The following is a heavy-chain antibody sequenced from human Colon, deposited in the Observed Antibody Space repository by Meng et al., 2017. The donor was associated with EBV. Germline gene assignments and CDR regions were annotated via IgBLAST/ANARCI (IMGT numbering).Heavy chain of an antibody. CDR3: AGDCPLL. V-gene: IGHV4-39*07. J-gene: IGHJ4*02. Sequence: ISGSSCAPGCGRDSPGNGRVCIGTIYYAASTYYNPSLKSRVTISVDPAKNQISLKVTSMTASDTDLYYCAGDCPLLWGPGTLVTVSS. CDR1: ISGSSCA. CDR2: IYYAAST.